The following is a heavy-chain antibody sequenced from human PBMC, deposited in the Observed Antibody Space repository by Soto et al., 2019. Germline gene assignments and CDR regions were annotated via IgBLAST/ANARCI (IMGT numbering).Heavy chain of an antibody. CDR2: MNPDTGHT. D-gene: IGHD5-18*01. V-gene: IGHV1-8*01. J-gene: IGHJ4*02. CDR3: ARVRKTRYTYESPGGPLSK. Sequence: QVQLVQSGAEVRQPGASVKVSCEASGYIFTSYDFSWVRQAAGKGIEWRGWMNPDTGHTGYAQRLQGRLTLTRNTSITTAYMELNSLTSDDTAIYYCARVRKTRYTYESPGGPLSKWGQGTLVTVTS. CDR1: GYIFTSYD.